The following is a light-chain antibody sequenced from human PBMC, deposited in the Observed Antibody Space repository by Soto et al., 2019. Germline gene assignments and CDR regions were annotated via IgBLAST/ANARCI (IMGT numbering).Light chain of an antibody. Sequence: EIVLTQSPATLSLSPGERATLSCRASQSISNYLAWYQQKPGQAPRLLIYDASNRATGIPARFSGSGSGTDLTLSSIGLEPEEFSVYYCRKRNYRPITFGQGTRLEVK. CDR3: RKRNYRPIT. CDR2: DAS. V-gene: IGKV3-11*01. J-gene: IGKJ5*01. CDR1: QSISNY.